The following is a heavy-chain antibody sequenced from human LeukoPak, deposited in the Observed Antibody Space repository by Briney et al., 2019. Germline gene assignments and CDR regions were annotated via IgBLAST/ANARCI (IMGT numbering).Heavy chain of an antibody. CDR1: GLTFSSYS. Sequence: GGSLRLSCTTSGLTFSSYSMNWVRQAPGKGLECVSSITGSSSDIYYADSVQGRTTISRANAKNSLYLQMNSLRAEDTAVYYCARDLDSSAYYQGFDYWGQGTLVTVSS. CDR3: ARDLDSSAYYQGFDY. CDR2: ITGSSSDI. J-gene: IGHJ4*02. V-gene: IGHV3-21*01. D-gene: IGHD3-22*01.